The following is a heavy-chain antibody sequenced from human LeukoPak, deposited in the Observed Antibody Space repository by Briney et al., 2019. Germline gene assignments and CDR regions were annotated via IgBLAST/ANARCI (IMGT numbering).Heavy chain of an antibody. Sequence: SETLSLTCTVSGGSISHYFWSRIRQPPGKPLEWIGYIYYSGSTNYNPSLKSRLTISVDTSKDQFSLKLSSVTAADTAVYYCAKTVAGYWYFDLWGRGTLVTVSS. CDR1: GGSISHYF. D-gene: IGHD6-19*01. CDR2: IYYSGST. J-gene: IGHJ2*01. V-gene: IGHV4-59*08. CDR3: AKTVAGYWYFDL.